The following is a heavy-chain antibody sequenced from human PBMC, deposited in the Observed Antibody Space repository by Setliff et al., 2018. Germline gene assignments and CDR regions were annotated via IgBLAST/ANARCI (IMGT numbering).Heavy chain of an antibody. D-gene: IGHD3-3*01. CDR3: ARDKLRFLENWFDP. J-gene: IGHJ5*02. V-gene: IGHV3-21*01. CDR2: ISSSSSSYI. CDR1: GFTFSSYS. Sequence: GESLKISCAASGFTFSSYSMNWVRQAPGKGLEWVSSISSSSSSYIYYADSVKGRFTISRDNAKNSLYLQMNSLRAEDTAVYYCARDKLRFLENWFDPWGQGTLVTVSS.